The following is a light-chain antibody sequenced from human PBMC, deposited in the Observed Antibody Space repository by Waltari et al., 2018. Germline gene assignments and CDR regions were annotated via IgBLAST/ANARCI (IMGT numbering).Light chain of an antibody. J-gene: IGKJ1*01. CDR3: QQYNSYSLWT. V-gene: IGKV1-5*03. Sequence: DIQMTQPPSTLSASIGDRVPITCRASQSGNSWLAGYQQKPGKAPKLLIYKASNLDSGVPSRFSGGGSGTEFTLTISSLQPDDFATYYCQQYNSYSLWTFGQGTKVEIK. CDR1: QSGNSW. CDR2: KAS.